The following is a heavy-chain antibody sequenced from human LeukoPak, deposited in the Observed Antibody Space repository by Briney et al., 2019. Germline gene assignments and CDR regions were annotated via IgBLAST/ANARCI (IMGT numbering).Heavy chain of an antibody. Sequence: SETMSLTCTVSGGSISSNYWSWIRPPAGKVLEWIGRIYTSGSTNYNPSLKSRVTMSVDTSKNQFSLKLSSVTAADTAVYYCARVSPHYYYYGMDVWGQGTTVTVSS. CDR2: IYTSGST. V-gene: IGHV4-4*07. CDR1: GGSISSNY. J-gene: IGHJ6*02. CDR3: ARVSPHYYYYGMDV.